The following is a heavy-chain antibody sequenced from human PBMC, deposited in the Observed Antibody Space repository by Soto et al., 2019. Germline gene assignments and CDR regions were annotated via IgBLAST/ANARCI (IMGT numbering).Heavy chain of an antibody. CDR3: ARDHRYFDWLSLDY. CDR1: GYTFTSYG. J-gene: IGHJ4*02. V-gene: IGHV1-18*04. Sequence: AASVKVSCKASGYTFTSYGISWVRQAPGQGLEWMGWISAYNGNTNYAQKLQGRVTMTTDTSTSTAYMELRSLRSDDTAVYYCARDHRYFDWLSLDYWGQGTLVTVSS. D-gene: IGHD3-9*01. CDR2: ISAYNGNT.